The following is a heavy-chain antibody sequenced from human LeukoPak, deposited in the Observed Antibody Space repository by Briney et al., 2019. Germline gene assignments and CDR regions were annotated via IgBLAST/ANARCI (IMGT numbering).Heavy chain of an antibody. CDR1: GYTFTDYY. CDR2: INPNIGGT. Sequence: ASVKVSCKASGYTFTDYYIHWVRQAPGQGLEWMGRINPNIGGTNYAQKFQGRVTMTRDTSITTAYMELRRLRSDDTAVYYCARGGSSGRSNYWGQGTLVIVSS. CDR3: ARGGSSGRSNY. V-gene: IGHV1-2*06. D-gene: IGHD6-19*01. J-gene: IGHJ4*02.